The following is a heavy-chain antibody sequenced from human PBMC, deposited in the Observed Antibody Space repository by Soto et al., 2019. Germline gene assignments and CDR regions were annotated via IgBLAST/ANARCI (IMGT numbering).Heavy chain of an antibody. V-gene: IGHV5-10-1*01. D-gene: IGHD3-22*01. J-gene: IGHJ4*02. Sequence: PGPSLKISCKGSGYSFAGYWITWVRQKPGKGLEWMGRIDPSDSQTYYSPSFRGHVTISVTKSITTVFLQWSSLRASDTAMYYCARQIYDSDTGPNFQYHSGTRGQGTPVTVSS. CDR3: ARQIYDSDTGPNFQYHSGT. CDR2: IDPSDSQT. CDR1: GYSFAGYW.